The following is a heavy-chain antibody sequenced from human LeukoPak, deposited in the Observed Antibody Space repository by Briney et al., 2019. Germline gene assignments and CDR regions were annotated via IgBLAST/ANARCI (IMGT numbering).Heavy chain of an antibody. CDR3: AKDRSGWLKVSVFDY. V-gene: IGHV3-23*01. D-gene: IGHD6-19*01. CDR2: ISGSGGST. Sequence: GGSLRLSCAASGFTFSSYAMSWVRQAPGKGLEWVSAISGSGGSTYYADSVKGRFTISRDNSKNTLYLQMNSLRAEDTAVYYCAKDRSGWLKVSVFDYWGQGTLVTVSS. J-gene: IGHJ4*02. CDR1: GFTFSSYA.